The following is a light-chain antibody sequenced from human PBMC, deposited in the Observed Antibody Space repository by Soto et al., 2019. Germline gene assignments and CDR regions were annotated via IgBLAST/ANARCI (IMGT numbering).Light chain of an antibody. CDR1: SSHIGNNY. J-gene: IGLJ3*02. V-gene: IGLV1-51*01. CDR3: GTWDSSLSAGL. CDR2: DNN. Sequence: QSVLTQPPSVSAAPGQKVTISCSGSSSHIGNNYVYWYQQLPGTAPKLLIYDNNKRPSGIPDRFAGSKSGTSATLGITGLQTGDEADYYCGTWDSSLSAGLFGGGTKVTVL.